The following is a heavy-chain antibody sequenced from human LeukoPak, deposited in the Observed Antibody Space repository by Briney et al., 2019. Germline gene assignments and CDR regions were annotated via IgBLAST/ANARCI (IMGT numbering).Heavy chain of an antibody. Sequence: TGGSLRLSCAASGFTFSSYWMSSVRQAPGKGLEWVANIKQDGSEKYYVDSVKGRFSISRDNAKNSLYLQMNSLRAEDTAVFFCQAEAGIRYSSGFVDYWGQGTLVTVSS. CDR2: IKQDGSEK. V-gene: IGHV3-7*03. J-gene: IGHJ4*02. D-gene: IGHD6-25*01. CDR1: GFTFSSYW. CDR3: QAEAGIRYSSGFVDY.